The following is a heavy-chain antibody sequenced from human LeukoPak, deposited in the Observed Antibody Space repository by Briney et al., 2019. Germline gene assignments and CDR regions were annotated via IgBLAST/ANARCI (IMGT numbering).Heavy chain of an antibody. CDR1: GFSLTTSGVG. CDR3: AHRNLMTVASITYSCDY. D-gene: IGHD3-22*01. CDR2: IYWDDDK. Sequence: SGPTLVNPTQTLTLTCTFSGFSLTTSGVGVGWIRQPPGKALEWLALIYWDDDKRYIPSLKRRLTVTKDTSKNQVVLTMTKMVPVESATYYRAHRNLMTVASITYSCDYWGQGTLVTVSS. J-gene: IGHJ4*02. V-gene: IGHV2-5*02.